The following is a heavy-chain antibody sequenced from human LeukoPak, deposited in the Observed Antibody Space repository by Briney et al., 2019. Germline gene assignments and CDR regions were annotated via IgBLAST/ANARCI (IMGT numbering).Heavy chain of an antibody. CDR1: GFTFSSYE. Sequence: GGSLRLSCAASGFTFSSYEMNWVRQAPGKGLEWVSYISSSGSTIYYADSVKGRFTISRDNAKNSLYLQMNSLRAEDTAVYYCARGGDYRYYFDYWGQGTLVTVS. CDR2: ISSSGSTI. J-gene: IGHJ4*02. D-gene: IGHD4-17*01. V-gene: IGHV3-48*03. CDR3: ARGGDYRYYFDY.